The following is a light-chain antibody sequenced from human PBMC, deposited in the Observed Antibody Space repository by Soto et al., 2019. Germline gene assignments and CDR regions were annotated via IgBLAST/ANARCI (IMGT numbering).Light chain of an antibody. CDR3: LQHYSFPLT. CDR1: HAIIDA. J-gene: IGKJ4*01. Sequence: AIQMTQSASALSASVGDRVTIPCRAIHAIIDALSWYQQKPGKAPKLLICHASSLQSGVPSRFSGSGSGSPFTITISSMQHEDFVTYYCLQHYSFPLTFGGGTKVDI. CDR2: HAS. V-gene: IGKV1-6*01.